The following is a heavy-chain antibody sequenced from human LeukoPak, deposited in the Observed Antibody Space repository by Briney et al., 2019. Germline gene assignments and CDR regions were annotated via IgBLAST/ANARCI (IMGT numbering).Heavy chain of an antibody. CDR3: ARGGDRSGWTTIDWFDP. Sequence: SVKVSCKASGGTFSSYAISWVRQAPGQGLEWMGGIIPIFGTANYAQKFQGRVTITADESTSTAYMELSSLRSEDTAVYYCARGGDRSGWTTIDWFDPWGQGTLVTVSS. D-gene: IGHD6-19*01. J-gene: IGHJ5*02. CDR2: IIPIFGTA. V-gene: IGHV1-69*13. CDR1: GGTFSSYA.